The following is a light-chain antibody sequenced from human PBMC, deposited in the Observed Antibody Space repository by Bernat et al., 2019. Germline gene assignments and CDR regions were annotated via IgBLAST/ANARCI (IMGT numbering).Light chain of an antibody. CDR3: TSYAGSNIIWV. CDR2: EVS. V-gene: IGLV2-8*01. CDR1: SSDVGGYNY. Sequence: QSALTQPPSASGSPGQSVTISCTGTSSDVGGYNYVSWYQQHPGKAPKLMIYEVSKRPSGVPDRFSGSKSDNTASLTVSGLQAEDEADYYCTSYAGSNIIWVFGGGTKLTVL. J-gene: IGLJ3*02.